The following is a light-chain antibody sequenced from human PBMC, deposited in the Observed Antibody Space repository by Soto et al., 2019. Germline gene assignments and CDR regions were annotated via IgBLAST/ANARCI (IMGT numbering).Light chain of an antibody. CDR1: SSDVGGYNY. J-gene: IGLJ1*01. CDR2: EVN. V-gene: IGLV2-8*01. Sequence: QSALTQPPSASGSPGQSVTISCTGTSSDVGGYNYVSWYQQYPGKAPKLMIYEVNKRPSGVPDRFSGSKSGNTASLTVSGLQAEDEADYYCSSYAGSILYVFGTGTKLTV. CDR3: SSYAGSILYV.